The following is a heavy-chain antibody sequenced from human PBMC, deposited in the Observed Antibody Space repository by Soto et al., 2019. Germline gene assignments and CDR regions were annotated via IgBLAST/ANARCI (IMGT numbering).Heavy chain of an antibody. CDR3: ARDVSLGSSSLHLDAFDI. CDR2: IKRGGSKK. D-gene: IGHD6-13*01. Sequence: EVQLEESGGDLVQPGGSLGLYCAGSGFTLSAYWMTWVRQAPGEGLAWVANIKRGGSKKSYLDSVRGRVTSSRDNVGNSLYLQMDSLRADDTALYDCARDVSLGSSSLHLDAFDIWGQGTRVNVSS. CDR1: GFTLSAYW. V-gene: IGHV3-7*05. J-gene: IGHJ3*02.